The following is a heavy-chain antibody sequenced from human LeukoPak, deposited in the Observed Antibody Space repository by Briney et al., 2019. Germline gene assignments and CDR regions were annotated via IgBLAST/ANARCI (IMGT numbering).Heavy chain of an antibody. Sequence: SETLSLTCAVYGGSFSGYYWSWIRQPPGKGLEWIGEINHSGSTNYNPSLKSRVTISVDTSKNQFSLKLSSVTAADTAVYYCARNSRGRPYYFDYWGQGTLVTVSS. D-gene: IGHD1-26*01. CDR3: ARNSRGRPYYFDY. V-gene: IGHV4-34*01. CDR1: GGSFSGYY. CDR2: INHSGST. J-gene: IGHJ4*02.